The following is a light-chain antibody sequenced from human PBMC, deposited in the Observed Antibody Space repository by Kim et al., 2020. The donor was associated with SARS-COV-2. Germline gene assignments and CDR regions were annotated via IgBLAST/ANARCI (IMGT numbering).Light chain of an antibody. CDR3: QQYTDFSWT. V-gene: IGKV1-5*03. CDR2: KAS. CDR1: QTIGIW. Sequence: ASVGDRVTITCRASQTIGIWLAWYQQKPGKAPKLLIYKASTLETGVPSRFSGSGSGTEFTLTISSLQPDDFAIYYCQQYTDFSWTFGQGTKVDIK. J-gene: IGKJ1*01.